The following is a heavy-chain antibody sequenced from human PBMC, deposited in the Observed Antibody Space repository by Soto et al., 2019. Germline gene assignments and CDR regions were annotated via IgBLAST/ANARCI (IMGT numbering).Heavy chain of an antibody. Sequence: ASVKVSCKASGYTFTGYYMHWVRQAPGQGLEWMGWINPNSGGTNYAQKFQGRVTMTRDTSISTAYMELSRLRSDDTAVYYGAGGRRYCSSTSCYPDNWFDPWGQGTLVTVSS. D-gene: IGHD2-2*01. CDR3: AGGRRYCSSTSCYPDNWFDP. CDR2: INPNSGGT. J-gene: IGHJ5*02. CDR1: GYTFTGYY. V-gene: IGHV1-2*02.